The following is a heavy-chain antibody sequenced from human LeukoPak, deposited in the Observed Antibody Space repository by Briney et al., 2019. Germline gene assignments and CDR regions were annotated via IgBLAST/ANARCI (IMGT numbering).Heavy chain of an antibody. Sequence: GGSLRLSCAASGFTFSSYAMHWVRQAPGKGLEWVAVISYDGSNKYYADSVKGRFTISRDNSKNTLYLQMNSLRAEDTAVYYCAKGGRMVRGVISRLGPNYFDYWGQGTLVTVSS. D-gene: IGHD3-10*01. CDR3: AKGGRMVRGVISRLGPNYFDY. CDR2: ISYDGSNK. V-gene: IGHV3-30*04. CDR1: GFTFSSYA. J-gene: IGHJ4*02.